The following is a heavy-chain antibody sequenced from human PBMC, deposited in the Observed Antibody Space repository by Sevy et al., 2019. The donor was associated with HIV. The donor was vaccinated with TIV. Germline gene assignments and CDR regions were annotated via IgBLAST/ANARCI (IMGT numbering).Heavy chain of an antibody. CDR3: AKGRDDTVAVPAVRLYYQNGMDV. CDR2: ISGSGGST. D-gene: IGHD2-2*01. J-gene: IGHJ6*02. Sequence: GGSLRLSCAASGFTFSSYAMSWVRQAPGKGLEWVSGISGSGGSTYYADSVKGRFTISRDNPKNTLYLQMKSLRSDDTAVYYCAKGRDDTVAVPAVRLYYQNGMDVWGQGTTVTVSS. CDR1: GFTFSSYA. V-gene: IGHV3-23*01.